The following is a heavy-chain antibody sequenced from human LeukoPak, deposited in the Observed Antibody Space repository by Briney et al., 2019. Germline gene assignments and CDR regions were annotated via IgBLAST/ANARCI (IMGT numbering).Heavy chain of an antibody. Sequence: LRLSCAASGFTFSSYSMNWIRQPPGKGLEWIGYIYYSGSTYYNPSLKSRVTISVDTSKNQFSLKLSSVTAADTAVYYCARRRVETQTTDPWGQGTLVTVSS. J-gene: IGHJ5*02. CDR3: ARRRVETQTTDP. V-gene: IGHV4-30-4*08. CDR1: GFTFSSYS. D-gene: IGHD1-7*01. CDR2: IYYSGST.